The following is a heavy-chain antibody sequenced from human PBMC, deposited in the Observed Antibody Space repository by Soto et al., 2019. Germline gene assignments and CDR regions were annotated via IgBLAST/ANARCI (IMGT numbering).Heavy chain of an antibody. CDR3: ARACVDY. CDR1: GLSFSTYW. Sequence: GRELRLSSAASGLSFSTYWMSWVRQAPGKGLEWVANIKQDGSEKYYVDSVKGRFTISRDNAKNSVYLQMNSLRAEDTALYYCARACVDYWGQGTMVAVS. J-gene: IGHJ4*02. CDR2: IKQDGSEK. V-gene: IGHV3-7*01.